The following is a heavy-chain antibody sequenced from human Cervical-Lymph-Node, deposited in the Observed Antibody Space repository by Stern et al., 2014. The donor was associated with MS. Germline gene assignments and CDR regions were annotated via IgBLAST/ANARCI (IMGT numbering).Heavy chain of an antibody. CDR3: AKDINSSGWRRAGVDY. D-gene: IGHD6-19*01. CDR2: ISSNSGST. CDR1: GFTFDDYA. J-gene: IGHJ4*02. V-gene: IGHV3-9*01. Sequence: QLVESGGGLVQPGRSLRLSCAASGFTFDDYAMHWVRQAPGQGLEWVSGISSNSGSTGYADDVQGRFTIYRDDATNHLYLQMISLRAEDTALYYCAKDINSSGWRRAGVDYWGQGTLVTVSS.